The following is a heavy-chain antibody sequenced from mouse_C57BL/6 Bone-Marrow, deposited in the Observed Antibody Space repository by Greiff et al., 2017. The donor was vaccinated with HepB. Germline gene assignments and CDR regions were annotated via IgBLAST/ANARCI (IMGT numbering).Heavy chain of an antibody. CDR2: IFPGSGST. J-gene: IGHJ1*03. Sequence: QVQLQQSGPELVKPGASVKISCKASGYTFTDYYINWVKQRPGQGLEWIGWIFPGSGSTYYNEKFKGKATLTVDKSSSTAYMLLSSLTSEDSAVYFCASLRYYGSSYWYVDVWGTGTTVTVSS. D-gene: IGHD1-1*01. V-gene: IGHV1-75*01. CDR1: GYTFTDYY. CDR3: ASLRYYGSSYWYVDV.